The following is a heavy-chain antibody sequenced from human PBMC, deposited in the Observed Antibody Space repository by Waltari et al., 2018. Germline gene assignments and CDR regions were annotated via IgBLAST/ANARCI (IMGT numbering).Heavy chain of an antibody. CDR3: VRDESSIAGSRSDNWFDP. CDR1: GFPFRSHT. Sequence: EVQLLESGGGLVQPGGSLRLSCAASGFPFRSHTMSWVRQAPGKGLDWVSGIGGRGISTLYADSVKGRFTISRDNSKNTLYLQMNSLRAEDTAVYYCVRDESSIAGSRSDNWFDPWGQGTLVTVSS. V-gene: IGHV3-23*01. CDR2: IGGRGIST. J-gene: IGHJ5*02. D-gene: IGHD3-10*01.